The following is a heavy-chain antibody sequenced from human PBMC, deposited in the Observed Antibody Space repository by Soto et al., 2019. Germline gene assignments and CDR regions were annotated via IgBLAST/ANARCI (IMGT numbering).Heavy chain of an antibody. CDR3: AKDHHSGSYQYFDY. CDR1: GFTFSSYG. D-gene: IGHD3-10*01. J-gene: IGHJ4*02. CDR2: ISYDGSNK. Sequence: GGSLRLSCAASGFTFSSYGMHWVRQAPGKGLEWVAVISYDGSNKYYADSVKGRFTISRDNSKNTLYLQMNSLRAEDTAVYYCAKDHHSGSYQYFDYWGQGTLVTVSS. V-gene: IGHV3-30*18.